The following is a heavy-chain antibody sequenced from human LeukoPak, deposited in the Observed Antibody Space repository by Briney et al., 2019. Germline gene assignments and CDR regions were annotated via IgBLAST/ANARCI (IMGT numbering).Heavy chain of an antibody. CDR2: IHYDGNT. CDR1: GGSISSSSYS. V-gene: IGHV4-39*01. J-gene: IGHJ4*02. Sequence: SETLSLTCTVSGGSISSSSYSWTWIRQPPGKGLEWIGSIHYDGNTYYKPSLRSRVTISVDTSNQFSLRLSSATAADTAVYYCARLRFGEFDYWGQGTLVTVSS. D-gene: IGHD3-10*01. CDR3: ARLRFGEFDY.